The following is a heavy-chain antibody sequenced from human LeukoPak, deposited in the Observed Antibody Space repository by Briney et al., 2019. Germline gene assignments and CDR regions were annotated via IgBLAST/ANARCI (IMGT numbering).Heavy chain of an antibody. V-gene: IGHV1-2*02. D-gene: IGHD3-9*01. CDR1: GYTFTGYY. CDR2: INPNSGGT. Sequence: ASVKVSCKASGYTFTGYYMHWVRQAPGQGLEWMGWINPNSGGTNYAQKFQGGVTMTRDTSISTAYMELSRLRSDDTAVYYCARPLRYFDWLPYAFYYYYGMDVWGQGTTVTVSS. J-gene: IGHJ6*02. CDR3: ARPLRYFDWLPYAFYYYYGMDV.